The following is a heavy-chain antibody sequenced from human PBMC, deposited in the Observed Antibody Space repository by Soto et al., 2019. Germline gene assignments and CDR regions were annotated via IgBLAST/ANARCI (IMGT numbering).Heavy chain of an antibody. V-gene: IGHV3-9*01. CDR3: AKVSMNWNYYFDY. J-gene: IGHJ4*02. CDR2: ISWNSGSI. CDR1: GFTFDDYA. Sequence: GGSLRLSCAASGFTFDDYAMHWVRQAPGKGLEWVSGISWNSGSIGYADSVKGRFTISRDNAKSSLYLQMNSLRAEGTALYYCAKVSMNWNYYFDYWGQGTLLTVFS. D-gene: IGHD1-1*01.